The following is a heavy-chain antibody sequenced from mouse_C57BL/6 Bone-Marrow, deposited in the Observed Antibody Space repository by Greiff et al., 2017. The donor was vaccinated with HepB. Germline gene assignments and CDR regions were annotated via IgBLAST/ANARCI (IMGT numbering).Heavy chain of an antibody. V-gene: IGHV1-72*01. CDR3: AYYYGSSLYWYFDV. D-gene: IGHD1-1*01. CDR2: IDPNSGGT. J-gene: IGHJ1*03. CDR1: GYTFTSYW. Sequence: QVQLQQPGAELVKPGASVKLSCKASGYTFTSYWMHWVKQRPGRGLEWIGRIDPNSGGTKYNEKFKSKATLTVDKPSSTAYMQLSSLTSADSAVYYCAYYYGSSLYWYFDVWGTGTTVTVSS.